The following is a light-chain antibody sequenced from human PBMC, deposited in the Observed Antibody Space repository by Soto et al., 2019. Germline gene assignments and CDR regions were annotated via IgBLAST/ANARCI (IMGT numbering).Light chain of an antibody. CDR1: QSVSNSY. CDR3: HQYGSSPYT. CDR2: GVS. V-gene: IGKV3-20*01. Sequence: EIVLTQSPGTLSLSPGERATLSCRASQSVSNSYLAWYQQKPGQAPRLLIYGVSSRATGIPDRFSRSGSGTDFPLTISRLEPEDFAVYYCHQYGSSPYTFGQGTKLEI. J-gene: IGKJ2*01.